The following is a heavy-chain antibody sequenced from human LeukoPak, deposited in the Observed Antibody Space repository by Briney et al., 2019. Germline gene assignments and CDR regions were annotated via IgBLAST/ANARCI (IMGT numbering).Heavy chain of an antibody. CDR2: ISGSGGGT. J-gene: IGHJ5*02. CDR3: AKDPPGYCSGGSCYDWFDP. V-gene: IGHV3-23*01. D-gene: IGHD2-15*01. Sequence: GGSLRLSCAASGFTFSSYAMSWVRQAPGKGLEWVSAISGSGGGTYYADSVKGRFTISRDNSKNTLYLQMNSLRAEDTAVYYCAKDPPGYCSGGSCYDWFDPWGQGTLVTVSS. CDR1: GFTFSSYA.